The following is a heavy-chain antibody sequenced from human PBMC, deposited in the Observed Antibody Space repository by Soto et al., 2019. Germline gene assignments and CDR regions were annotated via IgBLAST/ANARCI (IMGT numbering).Heavy chain of an antibody. V-gene: IGHV3-7*01. D-gene: IGHD2-2*01. CDR3: ARRGLCSTPACYPKAY. CDR2: IKHDGSET. CDR1: GFTFSTYG. Sequence: EVQLVESGGDLVQPGGSLRLSCAASGFTFSTYGMSWVRQAQGKGLEWVANIKHDGSETYYVDSVKGRFTISRDNAKNSRYLQRTSLRAEDTAVYYGARRGLCSTPACYPKAYWGQGTLFTVSP. J-gene: IGHJ4*02.